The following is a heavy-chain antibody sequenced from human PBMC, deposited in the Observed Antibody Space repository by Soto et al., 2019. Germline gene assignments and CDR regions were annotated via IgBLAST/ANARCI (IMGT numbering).Heavy chain of an antibody. V-gene: IGHV3-30*18. CDR1: GFTFSDYA. D-gene: IGHD6-19*01. CDR2: VSHDGRNT. Sequence: VQLVESGGGVVQPGRSLRLSCAASGFTFSDYAMHWVRQAPGKGLEWVAVVSHDGRNTHYADSVKGRFTISRDSSKNMVSLEMTSLRAEDTAVCYCAKGGRQWLVPSEFNYWGQGDLVTVSS. J-gene: IGHJ4*02. CDR3: AKGGRQWLVPSEFNY.